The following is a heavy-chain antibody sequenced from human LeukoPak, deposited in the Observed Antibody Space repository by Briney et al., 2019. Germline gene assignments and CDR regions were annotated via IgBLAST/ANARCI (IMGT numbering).Heavy chain of an antibody. CDR2: IYYSGST. D-gene: IGHD3-10*01. CDR3: ARKYYYASGNYYDL. J-gene: IGHJ5*02. V-gene: IGHV4-59*12. Sequence: SETLSLTCTVSGGSISSYYWSWIRRPPGKGLEWIGYIYYSGSTNYNPSLKSRVTISVDTSKNQFSLKLRSVTAADTAVYYCARKYYYASGNYYDLWGQGTLVTVSS. CDR1: GGSISSYY.